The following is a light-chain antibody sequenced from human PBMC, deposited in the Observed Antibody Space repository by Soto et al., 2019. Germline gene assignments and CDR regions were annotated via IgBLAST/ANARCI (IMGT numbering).Light chain of an antibody. Sequence: DIQMTQFPSSLSASVGDRVTITCRASQGIRNDLGWYQQKPGKAPKRLIYAASSLKSGDPSRFSGSGSGTEFTLAISSLQPEDSATFYCLQHSTYPLTFGQGTKVEIK. V-gene: IGKV1-17*01. CDR2: AAS. J-gene: IGKJ1*01. CDR1: QGIRND. CDR3: LQHSTYPLT.